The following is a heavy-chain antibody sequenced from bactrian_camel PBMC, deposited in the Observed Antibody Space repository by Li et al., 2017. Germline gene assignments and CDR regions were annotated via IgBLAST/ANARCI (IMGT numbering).Heavy chain of an antibody. CDR1: GFTFSSYW. V-gene: IGHV3S25*01. Sequence: QLVESGGGLVQPGGSLRLSCAASGFTFSSYWMYWVRQAPGKGLEWVSTINSDGGITYYAGSVKGRFTISRDNAKNTVYLQMNSLQPEDTAVYYCARIATKKQSYWGQGTQVTVS. J-gene: IGHJ4*01. CDR2: INSDGGIT. D-gene: IGHD4*01. CDR3: ARIATKKQSY.